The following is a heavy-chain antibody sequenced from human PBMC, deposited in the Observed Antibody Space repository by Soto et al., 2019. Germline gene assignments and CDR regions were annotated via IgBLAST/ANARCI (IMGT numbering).Heavy chain of an antibody. V-gene: IGHV4-34*01. CDR2: INHSGST. Sequence: SETLSLTCAVYGGSFSGYYWSWIRQPPGKGLEWIGEINHSGSTNYNPSLKSRFTISVDTSKNQFSLKLSSVTTADTAVYYCAGLRGYAGSPIDYWGQGTLVTVSS. J-gene: IGHJ4*02. CDR1: GGSFSGYY. CDR3: AGLRGYAGSPIDY. D-gene: IGHD2-15*01.